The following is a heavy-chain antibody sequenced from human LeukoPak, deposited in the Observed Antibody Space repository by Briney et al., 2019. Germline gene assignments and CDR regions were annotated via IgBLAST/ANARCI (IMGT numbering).Heavy chain of an antibody. CDR1: GFTFSNYW. Sequence: GGSLRLSCVASGFTFSNYWMNWVRQAPGKGLEWVANIKQDGSEKYYVDSVKGRFTISRDNAKNSLYLQMNSLRAEDTAVYYCAGDPTLGEATIDYWGQGTLVTVSS. D-gene: IGHD2-21*01. CDR2: IKQDGSEK. CDR3: AGDPTLGEATIDY. V-gene: IGHV3-7*01. J-gene: IGHJ4*02.